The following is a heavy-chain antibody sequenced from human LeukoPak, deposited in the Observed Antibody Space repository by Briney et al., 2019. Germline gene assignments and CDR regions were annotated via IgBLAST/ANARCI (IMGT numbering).Heavy chain of an antibody. CDR1: GFPLSSQV. CDR2: ISYAGFNK. D-gene: IGHD2-21*01. CDR3: AKGGEQKTFRWGMNY. Sequence: GRSLRLSCGASGFPLSSQVMHWVRQAPGKGLEWVATISYAGFNKFYADSVRGRFTISRDNSDNTLYLQMNSLRPEDTALYYCAKGGEQKTFRWGMNYWGQGTLVTVSS. V-gene: IGHV3-30-3*01. J-gene: IGHJ4*02.